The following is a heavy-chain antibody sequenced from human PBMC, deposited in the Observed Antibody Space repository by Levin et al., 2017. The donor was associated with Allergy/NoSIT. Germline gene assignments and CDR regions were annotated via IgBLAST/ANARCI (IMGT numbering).Heavy chain of an antibody. J-gene: IGHJ5*02. Sequence: SETLSLTCAVYGGSFSGYYWSWIRQPPGKGLEWIGEINHSGSTNYNPSLKSRVTISVDTSKNQFSLKLSSVTAADTAVYYCARGRYYGSGNRGIDPWGQGTLVTVSS. CDR1: GGSFSGYY. V-gene: IGHV4-34*01. CDR2: INHSGST. D-gene: IGHD3-10*01. CDR3: ARGRYYGSGNRGIDP.